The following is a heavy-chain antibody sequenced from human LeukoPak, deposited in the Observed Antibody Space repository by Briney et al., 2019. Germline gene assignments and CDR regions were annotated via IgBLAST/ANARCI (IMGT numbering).Heavy chain of an antibody. CDR3: ARVGYTYGFLGAFDI. Sequence: GGSLRLSCAASGFTFSSYAMHWVRPAPGKGLEWVAVISYDGSNKYYAGSVKGRSTLPRDNSKNTLYLQMNSLRAEDTAVYYCARVGYTYGFLGAFDIWGQGTMVTVSS. CDR1: GFTFSSYA. J-gene: IGHJ3*02. CDR2: ISYDGSNK. V-gene: IGHV3-30*04. D-gene: IGHD3/OR15-3a*01.